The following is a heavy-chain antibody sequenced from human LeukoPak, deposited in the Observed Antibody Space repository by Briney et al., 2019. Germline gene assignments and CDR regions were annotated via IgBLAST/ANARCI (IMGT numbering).Heavy chain of an antibody. CDR2: IYYSGST. Sequence: SETLSLTCTVSGGSISSYYWSWIRQPPGKGLEWIGYIYYSGSTNYNPSLKSRVTISVDTSKNQFSLKLSSVTAADTAVYYCARFSGYYYYFDYWGQGTLVTVPS. CDR3: ARFSGYYYYFDY. J-gene: IGHJ4*02. V-gene: IGHV4-59*01. D-gene: IGHD3-22*01. CDR1: GGSISSYY.